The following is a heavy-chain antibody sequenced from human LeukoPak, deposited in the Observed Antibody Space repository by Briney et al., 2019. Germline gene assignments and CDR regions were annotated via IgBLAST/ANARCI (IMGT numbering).Heavy chain of an antibody. Sequence: SVKVSCKASGGTFSSYAISWVRQAPGQGLEWMGRIIPILGIANYAQKFQGRVTITADKSTSTAYMELSSLRSEDTAVYYCARADVDYYYYYGMDVWGQGTTVTVSS. J-gene: IGHJ6*02. D-gene: IGHD2-21*01. CDR1: GGTFSSYA. CDR2: IIPILGIA. V-gene: IGHV1-69*04. CDR3: ARADVDYYYYYGMDV.